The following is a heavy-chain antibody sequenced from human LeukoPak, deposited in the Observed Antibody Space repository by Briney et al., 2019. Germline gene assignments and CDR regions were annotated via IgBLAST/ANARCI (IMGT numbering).Heavy chain of an antibody. CDR3: ARGGSRGGAVDY. J-gene: IGHJ4*02. CDR2: MNPKSGNT. CDR1: GYTFTSYD. V-gene: IGHV1-8*01. D-gene: IGHD3-16*01. Sequence: ASVKVSCKASGYTFTSYDINWVRQATGQGLEWMGWMNPKSGNTGYAQKFQGRVTMTRNTSISTAYMDLSRLRSEDTAVYYCARGGSRGGAVDYWGQGTLVTVSA.